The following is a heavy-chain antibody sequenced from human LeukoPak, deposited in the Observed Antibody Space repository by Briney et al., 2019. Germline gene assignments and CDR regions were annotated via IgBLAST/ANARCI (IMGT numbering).Heavy chain of an antibody. CDR3: TRGAGTSWFDY. CDR1: GYTFTVNY. Sequence: ASVKVSCKPSGYTFTVNYLHWVRQAPGQGLEWVGWMNPNSGVTGYAQNFQGRVTMTRDTSISTAYMELSSLTSDDTAVYYCTRGAGTSWFDYWGQGSLVTISS. J-gene: IGHJ4*02. V-gene: IGHV1-2*02. D-gene: IGHD2-2*01. CDR2: MNPNSGVT.